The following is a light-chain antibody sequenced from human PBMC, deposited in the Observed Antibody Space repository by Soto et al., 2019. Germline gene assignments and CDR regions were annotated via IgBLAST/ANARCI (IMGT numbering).Light chain of an antibody. CDR1: SSNIGNNA. CDR3: AAWDDSQNALV. Sequence: QSVLTQPPSVSEAPRQRVTISCSGSSSNIGNNAVNWYQQLPGKAPKLLIYYDDLLPSGVSDRFSGSKSGTSASLAISGLQSEDEADYYCAAWDDSQNALVFGGGTKLTVL. CDR2: YDD. V-gene: IGLV1-36*01. J-gene: IGLJ3*02.